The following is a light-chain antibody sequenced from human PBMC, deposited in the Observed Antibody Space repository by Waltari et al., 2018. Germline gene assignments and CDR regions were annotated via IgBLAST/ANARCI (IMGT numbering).Light chain of an antibody. Sequence: EIVMTQSPATLSVSPGERATLPCGASQNVSSNLGWYQQTPGQAPRLLIYGASTRAPGIPARFSGSGSGTYFTLTISSLQPEDFAVYYCQQYNDWPRTFGQGTKLEI. J-gene: IGKJ2*01. V-gene: IGKV3-15*01. CDR2: GAS. CDR3: QQYNDWPRT. CDR1: QNVSSN.